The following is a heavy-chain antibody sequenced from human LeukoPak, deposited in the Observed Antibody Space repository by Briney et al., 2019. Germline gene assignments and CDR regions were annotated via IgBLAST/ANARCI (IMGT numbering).Heavy chain of an antibody. CDR2: ISGSGGGT. J-gene: IGHJ4*02. CDR3: ARALAAAAHTSFDY. CDR1: GFSFNSYV. V-gene: IGHV3-23*01. Sequence: GGSLRLSCAASGFSFNSYVMSWVRQAPGKGLEWVSSISGSGGGTYYADSVKGRFTISRDNSKNTLYLQMHSLRAEDTAVYYCARALAAAAHTSFDYWGQGTLVTVSS. D-gene: IGHD6-13*01.